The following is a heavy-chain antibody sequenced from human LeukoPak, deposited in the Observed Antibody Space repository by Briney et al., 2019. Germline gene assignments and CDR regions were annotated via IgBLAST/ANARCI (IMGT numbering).Heavy chain of an antibody. CDR1: GGPIRSYY. J-gene: IGHJ4*02. Sequence: PSETLTLTCTVSGGPIRSYYWSWIRQPPGKGLEWIGYIYYSGSTKYNPSLKSRATISVDTSKNQFSLKLNSVTAADTAVYYCASGSYYSDYWGQGTLVTVSS. CDR2: IYYSGST. CDR3: ASGSYYSDY. D-gene: IGHD1-26*01. V-gene: IGHV4-59*08.